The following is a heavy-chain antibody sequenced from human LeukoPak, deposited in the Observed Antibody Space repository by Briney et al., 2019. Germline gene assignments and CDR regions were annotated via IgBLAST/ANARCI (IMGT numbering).Heavy chain of an antibody. Sequence: SETLSLTCTVSGGSISSSSYYWGWIRQPPGKGLEWIGSIYYSGSTYYNPSLKSRVTISVDTSKNQFSLKLSSVTAADTAVYYCASLSGSYSVRVRYFDYWGQGTLVTVSS. CDR2: IYYSGST. CDR3: ASLSGSYSVRVRYFDY. CDR1: GGSISSSSYY. J-gene: IGHJ4*02. V-gene: IGHV4-39*01. D-gene: IGHD1-26*01.